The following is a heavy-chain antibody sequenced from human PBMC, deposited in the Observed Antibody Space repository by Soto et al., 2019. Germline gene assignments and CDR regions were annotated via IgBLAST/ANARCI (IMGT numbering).Heavy chain of an antibody. J-gene: IGHJ4*02. CDR2: IYHSGST. CDR3: ARGALGYDILTGRGGLFDY. CDR1: GGSISSGGYS. V-gene: IGHV4-30-2*01. D-gene: IGHD3-9*01. Sequence: LSLTCAVSGGSISSGGYSWSWIRQPPGKGLEWIGYIYHSGSTYYNPSLKSRVTISVDRSKNQFSLKLSSVTAADTAVYYCARGALGYDILTGRGGLFDYWGQGTLVTVSS.